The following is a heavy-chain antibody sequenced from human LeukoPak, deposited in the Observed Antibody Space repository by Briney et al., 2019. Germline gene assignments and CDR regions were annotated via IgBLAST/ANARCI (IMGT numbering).Heavy chain of an antibody. V-gene: IGHV3-48*02. J-gene: IGHJ4*02. CDR2: ISSRSSTI. CDR3: ARGCSGGSCFGDFDY. D-gene: IGHD2-15*01. Sequence: GGSLRLSCAASGFTFSSYGMNWVRQAPRKGLEWISYISSRSSTIYYADSVKGRFTISRDNAKNSLFLQMNSLRDEDTAVYYCARGCSGGSCFGDFDYWGQGTLGTVSS. CDR1: GFTFSSYG.